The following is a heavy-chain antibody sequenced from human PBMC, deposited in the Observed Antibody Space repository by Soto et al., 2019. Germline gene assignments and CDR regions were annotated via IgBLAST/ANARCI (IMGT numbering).Heavy chain of an antibody. J-gene: IGHJ6*03. CDR2: MNPNSGNT. V-gene: IGHV1-8*01. CDR1: GYTFTSYD. D-gene: IGHD5-12*01. Sequence: GASVKVSCKASGYTFTSYDINWVRQATGQGLEWMGWMNPNSGNTGYAQKFQGRVTMTRNTSISTAYMELSSLRSEDTAVYYCARAYHYVFYYYMDVWGKGTTVTVSS. CDR3: ARAYHYVFYYYMDV.